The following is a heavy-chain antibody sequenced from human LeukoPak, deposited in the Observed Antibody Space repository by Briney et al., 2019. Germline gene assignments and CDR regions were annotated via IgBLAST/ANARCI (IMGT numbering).Heavy chain of an antibody. V-gene: IGHV4-4*07. J-gene: IGHJ3*02. Sequence: SETLSLTCTVSGGSISSYYWSWIRQPAGKGLEWIGRIYTSGSTNYNPSLKSRVTMSVDTSKNQFSLKLSSVTAADTAVYYCAREGLGYCSGGSCSDPFDIWGQGTMVTDSS. D-gene: IGHD2-15*01. CDR1: GGSISSYY. CDR2: IYTSGST. CDR3: AREGLGYCSGGSCSDPFDI.